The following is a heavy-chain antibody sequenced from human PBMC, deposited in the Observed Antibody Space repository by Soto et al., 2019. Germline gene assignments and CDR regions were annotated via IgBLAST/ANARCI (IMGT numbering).Heavy chain of an antibody. CDR2: INPNSGGT. V-gene: IGHV1-2*02. Sequence: ASVKVSCKASGYTFTGYYMHWVRQAPGQGLEWMGWINPNSGGTNYAQKFQGRVTMTRDTSISTAYMELSRLRSDDTAVYYCARDEGIGSSWDYYYYYGMDAWGQGTTVTVSS. D-gene: IGHD6-13*01. CDR1: GYTFTGYY. CDR3: ARDEGIGSSWDYYYYYGMDA. J-gene: IGHJ6*02.